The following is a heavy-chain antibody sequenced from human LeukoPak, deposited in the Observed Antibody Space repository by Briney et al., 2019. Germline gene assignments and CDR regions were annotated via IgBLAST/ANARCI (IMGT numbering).Heavy chain of an antibody. CDR3: ARDKRTEQLVKDY. J-gene: IGHJ4*02. D-gene: IGHD6-13*01. Sequence: GGSLRLSCAASGFTFSSYSMNWVRQAPGKGLEWVSSISSSSSYIYYADSVKGRFTISRDNAKSSLYLQMNSLRAEDTAVYYCARDKRTEQLVKDYWGQGTLVTVSS. CDR1: GFTFSSYS. CDR2: ISSSSSYI. V-gene: IGHV3-21*01.